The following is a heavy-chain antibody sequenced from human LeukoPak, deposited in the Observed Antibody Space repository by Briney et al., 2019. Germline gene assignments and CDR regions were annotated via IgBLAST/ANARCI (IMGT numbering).Heavy chain of an antibody. Sequence: SETLSLTCTVSGGSISSYYWSWIRQPPGKGLEWIGYIYYSGSTNCNPSLKSRVTISVDTSKNQFSLKLNSVTAADTAVYYCARDPRGGTSRDNWFDPWGQGTLVTVSS. CDR3: ARDPRGGTSRDNWFDP. CDR2: IYYSGST. J-gene: IGHJ5*02. CDR1: GGSISSYY. V-gene: IGHV4-59*01. D-gene: IGHD1-1*01.